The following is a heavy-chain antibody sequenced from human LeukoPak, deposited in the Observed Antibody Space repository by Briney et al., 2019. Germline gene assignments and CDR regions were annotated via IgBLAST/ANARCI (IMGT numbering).Heavy chain of an antibody. Sequence: SETLSLTCTVSGDSISSYYWSWIRQPPGKRLEWHGCLSDSGSTNYNPSLKSRVTISVDTSKSQFSQKLGSVPAADTAVYYCARGRLLEWFDSWGQGTLVSVSS. CDR3: ARGRLLEWFDS. J-gene: IGHJ5*02. CDR1: GDSISSYY. CDR2: LSDSGST. V-gene: IGHV4-59*01. D-gene: IGHD3-3*01.